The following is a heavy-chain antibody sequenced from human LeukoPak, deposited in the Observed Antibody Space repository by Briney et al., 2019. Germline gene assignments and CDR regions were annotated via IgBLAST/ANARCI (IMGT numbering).Heavy chain of an antibody. V-gene: IGHV3-30*02. Sequence: PGGSLRLSCAASGFTFSSYGMHWVRRAPGKGLEWVAFIRYDGSNKYYADSVKGRFTISRDNSKNTLYLQMNSLRAEDTAVYYCAKDLRAPMYYAFWSDHSDYSGQGTLVTVSS. CDR2: IRYDGSNK. CDR3: AKDLRAPMYYAFWSDHSDY. CDR1: GFTFSSYG. J-gene: IGHJ4*02. D-gene: IGHD3-3*01.